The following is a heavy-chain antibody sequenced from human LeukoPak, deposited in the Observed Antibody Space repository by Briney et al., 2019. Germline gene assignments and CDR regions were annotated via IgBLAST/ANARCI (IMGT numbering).Heavy chain of an antibody. Sequence: SETLSLTCTVSGGSISSYYWSWIRQPPGKGLEWIGYIYYSGSTNHNPSLKRRVTISVATSKTQFSLKLSSVTAADTAVYYCARGLIAAAAWGQGTLVTVS. CDR2: IYYSGST. J-gene: IGHJ1*01. D-gene: IGHD6-13*01. V-gene: IGHV4-59*12. CDR1: GGSISSYY. CDR3: ARGLIAAAA.